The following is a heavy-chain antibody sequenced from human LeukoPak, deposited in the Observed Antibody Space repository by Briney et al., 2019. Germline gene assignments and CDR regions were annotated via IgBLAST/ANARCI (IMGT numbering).Heavy chain of an antibody. V-gene: IGHV1-8*01. J-gene: IGHJ4*02. CDR1: GYTFTSYD. CDR3: VRLCSWCGVYYFDY. CDR2: MNPNSGNT. Sequence: GSVKLSCKASGYTFTSYDIHWVRQATGQGLEWMGWMNPNSGNTGYAQKVQGRVTMTRNTSISTPYMDLNSLRSEDTGVYCCVRLCSWCGVYYFDYWGQGTLVTVSS. D-gene: IGHD6-13*01.